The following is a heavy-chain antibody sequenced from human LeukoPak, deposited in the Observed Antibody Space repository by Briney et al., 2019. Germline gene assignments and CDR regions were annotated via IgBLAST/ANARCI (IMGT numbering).Heavy chain of an antibody. CDR2: INTDGTIT. D-gene: IGHD3-16*01. Sequence: GGSLRLSCAVSGFTFSTYWMHWVRQAPGKGLVWVSRINTDGTITHYADSVKGRFTISRDNAKNMLHLQMNSLRADDTAVYYCSRSTFGQYDYWGQETRVTLSS. CDR3: SRSTFGQYDY. J-gene: IGHJ4*02. CDR1: GFTFSTYW. V-gene: IGHV3-74*01.